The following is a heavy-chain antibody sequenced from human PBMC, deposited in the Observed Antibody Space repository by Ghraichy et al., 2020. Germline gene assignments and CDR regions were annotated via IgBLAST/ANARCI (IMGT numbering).Heavy chain of an antibody. CDR3: AKDRGGYCSSTSCSLNWYFDL. Sequence: LNISCAASGFTFSSYGMHWVRQAPGKGLEWVAVISYDGSNKYYADSVKGRFTISRDNSKNTLYLQMNSLRAEDTAVYSCAKDRGGYCSSTSCSLNWYFDLWGRGTLVTVSS. J-gene: IGHJ2*01. V-gene: IGHV3-30*18. D-gene: IGHD2-2*03. CDR2: ISYDGSNK. CDR1: GFTFSSYG.